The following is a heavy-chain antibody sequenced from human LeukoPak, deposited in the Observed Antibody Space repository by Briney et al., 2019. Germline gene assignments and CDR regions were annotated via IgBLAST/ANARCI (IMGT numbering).Heavy chain of an antibody. CDR1: GGSISSSSYY. J-gene: IGHJ4*02. V-gene: IGHV4-39*07. Sequence: PETLSLTCTVSGGSISSSSYYWGWIRQPPGKGLEWIGSIYYSGSTYYNPSLKSRVTISVDTSKNQFSLKLSSVTAADTAVYYCARGSYSSGWVWGQGTLVTVSS. D-gene: IGHD6-19*01. CDR3: ARGSYSSGWV. CDR2: IYYSGST.